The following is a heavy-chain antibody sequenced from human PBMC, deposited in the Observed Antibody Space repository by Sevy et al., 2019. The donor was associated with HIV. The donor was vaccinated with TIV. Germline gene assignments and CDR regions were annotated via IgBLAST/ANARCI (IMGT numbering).Heavy chain of an antibody. CDR1: GYTLTKLS. V-gene: IGHV1-24*01. D-gene: IGHD2-15*01. CDR2: FDPQDGET. J-gene: IGHJ5*02. CDR3: ATVGLRYYSGASSYQGDWFDP. Sequence: ASVKVSCKVSGYTLTKLSIHWVRQAPGKGLERMGDFDPQDGETIYAERFQGRLTMTVDTSTDTAYMELSSLTSEDTAVYYCATVGLRYYSGASSYQGDWFDPWGQGTLVTVSS.